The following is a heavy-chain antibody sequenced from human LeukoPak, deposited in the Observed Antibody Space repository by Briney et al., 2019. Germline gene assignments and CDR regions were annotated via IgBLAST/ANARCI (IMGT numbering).Heavy chain of an antibody. J-gene: IGHJ4*02. D-gene: IGHD1-1*01. CDR1: GFSVSSSGLA. CDR2: IYWNDDD. V-gene: IGHV2-5*01. Sequence: ESGPTAVKPTETLTLTCTCSGFSVSSSGLAVGWIRQPPGKALEWLGHIYWNDDDRYSTSLKSRLTITRDTSENQVVLTMTNMDPVDTATYYCAHLTTSAFYYDFWGQGALVTVSS. CDR3: AHLTTSAFYYDF.